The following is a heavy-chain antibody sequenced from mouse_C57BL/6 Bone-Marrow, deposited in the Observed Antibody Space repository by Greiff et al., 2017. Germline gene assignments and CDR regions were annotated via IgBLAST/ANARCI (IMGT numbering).Heavy chain of an antibody. CDR1: GYTFTSYW. D-gene: IGHD1-1*01. CDR2: INPSNGGT. Sequence: QVQLQQPGTELVKPGASVKLSCKASGYTFTSYWMHWVKQRPGQGLEWIGNINPSNGGTNYNEKFKSKATLTVDKSSSTAYMQLSSLTSEDSAVYYCARWTTTVVATRYFDYWGKGTTLTVSS. V-gene: IGHV1-53*01. CDR3: ARWTTTVVATRYFDY. J-gene: IGHJ2*01.